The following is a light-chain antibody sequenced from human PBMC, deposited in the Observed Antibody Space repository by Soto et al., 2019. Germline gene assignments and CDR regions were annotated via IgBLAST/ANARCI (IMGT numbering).Light chain of an antibody. V-gene: IGLV2-14*01. J-gene: IGLJ1*01. CDR1: SSDIGRYNY. Sequence: QSVLTQPASVSGSPGQSITTSCTGTSSDIGRYNYVSWYQHHPGKAPQVMIYGVSNRPSGVSYRFSGSKSGNTASLTISGLQAEDEAEYYCSLGTTTSWVFGTGTKVTVL. CDR2: GVS. CDR3: SLGTTTSWV.